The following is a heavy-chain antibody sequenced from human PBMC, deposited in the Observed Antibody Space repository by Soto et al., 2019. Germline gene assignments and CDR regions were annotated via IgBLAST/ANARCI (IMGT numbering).Heavy chain of an antibody. Sequence: QVQLVQSEAEVKKPGSSVKVSCKASGGTFSSYTISWVRQAPGQGLEWMGRIIPILGIANYAQKFQGRVTITADKSTSTAYMELSSLRSEDTAVYYCAGTCSSTSCESYYYYGMDVWGQGTTVTVSS. CDR2: IIPILGIA. D-gene: IGHD2-2*01. CDR3: AGTCSSTSCESYYYYGMDV. CDR1: GGTFSSYT. V-gene: IGHV1-69*02. J-gene: IGHJ6*02.